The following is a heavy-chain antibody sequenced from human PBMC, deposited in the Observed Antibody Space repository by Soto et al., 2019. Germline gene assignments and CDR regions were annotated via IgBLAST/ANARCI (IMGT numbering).Heavy chain of an antibody. J-gene: IGHJ2*01. V-gene: IGHV2-70*13. D-gene: IGHD2-2*01. CDR1: C. CDR2: IDWADDK. Sequence: CVSWIRQPPGKALEWLALIDWADDKYYSTSLKTRLTISKDTSKNQVVLTMTNVDPVDTVMFYQAENGIPGVRSVSAFLLNRTSDL. CDR3: AENGIPGVRSVSAFLLNRTSDL.